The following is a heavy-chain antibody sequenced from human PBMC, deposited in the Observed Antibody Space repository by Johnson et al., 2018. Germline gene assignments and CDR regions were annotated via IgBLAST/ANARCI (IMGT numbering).Heavy chain of an antibody. Sequence: QVQLQESGPGLVKPSETLSLTCTVSGASISSYYWSWIRQPPGKGLEWIGYIYYSGITNYNPSLKSRVTISVDTSNNQFSLKLNSVTAADTAEYYCARDHHADVWGKGTTVTVSS. CDR1: GASISSYY. CDR2: IYYSGIT. J-gene: IGHJ6*04. CDR3: ARDHHADV. V-gene: IGHV4-59*01.